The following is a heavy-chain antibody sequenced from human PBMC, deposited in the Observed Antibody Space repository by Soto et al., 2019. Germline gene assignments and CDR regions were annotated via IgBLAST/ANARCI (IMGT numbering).Heavy chain of an antibody. CDR2: IYDGGTT. CDR1: GGSISSAAYC. D-gene: IGHD7-27*01. J-gene: IGHJ4*02. V-gene: IGHV4-30-4*01. CDR3: ARGPSGDKIDY. Sequence: QVQLQESGPRLVSPSQTLSLTCTVSGGSISSAAYCWSWIRQSPDKGLEWIGHIYDGGTTYSSPFLKGRVTISADTSETQFSLKLSSVSAADTAAYYCARGPSGDKIDYWGQGIQVTVSS.